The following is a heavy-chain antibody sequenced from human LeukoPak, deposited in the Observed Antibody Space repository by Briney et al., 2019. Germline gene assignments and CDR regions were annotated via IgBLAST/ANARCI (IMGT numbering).Heavy chain of an antibody. CDR2: ISGSGGST. D-gene: IGHD3-10*01. J-gene: IGHJ3*02. CDR1: GFTFSSYA. V-gene: IGHV3-23*01. Sequence: GGSLRLXCAASGFTFSSYAMSWVRQAPGKVLEWVSAISGSGGSTYYADSVKGRFTISRDNSKHTLYLQMNSLRAEDTAVYYCAKGGYYGSGREDAFDIWGQGTMVTVSS. CDR3: AKGGYYGSGREDAFDI.